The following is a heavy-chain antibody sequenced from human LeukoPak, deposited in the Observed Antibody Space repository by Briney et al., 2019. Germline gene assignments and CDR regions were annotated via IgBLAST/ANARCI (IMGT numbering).Heavy chain of an antibody. J-gene: IGHJ4*02. Sequence: PSGSLSLTCAVSGGSINSTTWWSWVRQPPGKGLEWIGEIYHTGGTNYNPSLKSRVTISVDKSKNQFSLKLTSVTAADTAVYYCARTYCTTTSCYQWLDYWGQGILVTISS. CDR2: IYHTGGT. D-gene: IGHD2-2*01. CDR1: GGSINSTTW. V-gene: IGHV4-4*02. CDR3: ARTYCTTTSCYQWLDY.